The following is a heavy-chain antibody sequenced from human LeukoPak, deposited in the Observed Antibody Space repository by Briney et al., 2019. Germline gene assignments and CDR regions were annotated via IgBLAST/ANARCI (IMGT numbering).Heavy chain of an antibody. J-gene: IGHJ4*02. CDR3: AKGSSSSRPYYFDY. CDR2: ITDSSTST. V-gene: IGHV3-23*01. Sequence: GGSLRLSCAASGFTFDNYVMNWVRQAPGKGLEWDSAITDSSTSTYYADSVKGRFTISRHNSKNTLYLQMNSLRAEDTAVYYCAKGSSSSRPYYFDYWGQGTLVTVSS. CDR1: GFTFDNYV. D-gene: IGHD6-13*01.